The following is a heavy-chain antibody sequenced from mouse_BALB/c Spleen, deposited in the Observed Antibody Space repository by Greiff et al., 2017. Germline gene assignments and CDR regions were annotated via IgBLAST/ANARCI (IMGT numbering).Heavy chain of an antibody. Sequence: QVQLQQSGAELAKPGASVKMSCKASGYTFTSYWMHWVKQRPGQGLEWIGYINPSTGYTEYNQKFKDKATLTADKSSSTAYMQLSSLTSEDSAVYYCASGLYAMDYWGQGTSVTVSS. CDR1: GYTFTSYW. V-gene: IGHV1-7*01. CDR2: INPSTGYT. J-gene: IGHJ4*01. CDR3: ASGLYAMDY.